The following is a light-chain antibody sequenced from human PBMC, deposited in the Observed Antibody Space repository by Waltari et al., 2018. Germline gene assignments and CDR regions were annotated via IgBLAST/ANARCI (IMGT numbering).Light chain of an antibody. CDR1: SSDVGGYDY. V-gene: IGLV2-14*03. J-gene: IGLJ1*01. CDR3: TSFTSSRTYV. CDR2: DVS. Sequence: QSALTQPVSVSGSPGQSLALPCTGTSSDVGGYDYVFWYQQHPGKVPKLMIYDVSARPSGVSNRFSGSKSGNTASLTISGLQAEDEADYYCTSFTSSRTYVFGTGTKVTVL.